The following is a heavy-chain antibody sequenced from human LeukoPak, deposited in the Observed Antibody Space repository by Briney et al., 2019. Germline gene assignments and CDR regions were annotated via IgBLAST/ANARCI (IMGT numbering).Heavy chain of an antibody. CDR1: GDSISSHY. D-gene: IGHD3-22*01. V-gene: IGHV4-59*11. Sequence: KPSETLSLTCTVSGDSISSHYWSWIRQPPGKGLEWIGYIYYSGSTNYNPSLKSRVTISVDTSKNQFSLKLSSVTAADTAVYYCARGVYYDTSDNWFDPWGQGTLVTVSS. CDR2: IYYSGST. CDR3: ARGVYYDTSDNWFDP. J-gene: IGHJ5*02.